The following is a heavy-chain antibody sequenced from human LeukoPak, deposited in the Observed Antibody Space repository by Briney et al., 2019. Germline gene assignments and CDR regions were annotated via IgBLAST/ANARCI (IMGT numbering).Heavy chain of an antibody. Sequence: PSETLSLTCTVSGDSISNYFWSWIRQPPGKGLEWIGYIDYSGSTYYNPSLKSRVTISIDTPKSQFSLKLTSVTAADTAVYYCARSILVARVGRYYFDYWSLGTLVAVSS. CDR1: GDSISNYF. CDR2: IDYSGST. D-gene: IGHD2-21*01. J-gene: IGHJ4*02. V-gene: IGHV4-59*01. CDR3: ARSILVARVGRYYFDY.